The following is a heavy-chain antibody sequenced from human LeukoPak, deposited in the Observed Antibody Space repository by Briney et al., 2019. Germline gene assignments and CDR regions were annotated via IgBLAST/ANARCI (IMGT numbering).Heavy chain of an antibody. D-gene: IGHD3-10*01. J-gene: IGHJ4*02. Sequence: GGSLRLSCAASGFTFSSYAMSWVRQAPGAGLEFVANINPVGTATYYADPVKGRFTISRDNAKNLVYLQMNSLRAEDTAVYHCGRFGYVAGVDLWGQGTLVTVSS. V-gene: IGHV3-7*01. CDR1: GFTFSSYA. CDR3: GRFGYVAGVDL. CDR2: INPVGTAT.